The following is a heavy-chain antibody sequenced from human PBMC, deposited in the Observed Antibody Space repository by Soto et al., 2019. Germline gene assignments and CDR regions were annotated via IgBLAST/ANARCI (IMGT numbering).Heavy chain of an antibody. CDR2: IYYSGST. V-gene: IGHV4-30-4*01. CDR3: ARGLYNYESSGYYHS. D-gene: IGHD3-22*01. J-gene: IGHJ5*01. CDR1: GGSISSGDYY. Sequence: SETLSLTCTVSGGSISSGDYYWSWIRQPPGKGLEWIGYIYYSGSTYYNPSLKSRVTISVDTSKNQFSLKLSSVTAADTAVYYCARGLYNYESSGYYHSRGQGTVVPISS.